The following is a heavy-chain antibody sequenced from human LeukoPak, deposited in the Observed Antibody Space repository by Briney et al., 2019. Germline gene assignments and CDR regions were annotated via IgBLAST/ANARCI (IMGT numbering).Heavy chain of an antibody. CDR1: GLTFSSYG. J-gene: IGHJ4*02. V-gene: IGHV3-23*01. Sequence: PGGTLRLSCAASGLTFSSYGMSWVRQAPGRGLEWVSAISTTGGTTYYADSVRGRFTISRDNSRNTLYLQMNSLRAEDTAVYYCAKHFYNYGPFDYWGQGTLVTVSS. CDR3: AKHFYNYGPFDY. D-gene: IGHD5-18*01. CDR2: ISTTGGTT.